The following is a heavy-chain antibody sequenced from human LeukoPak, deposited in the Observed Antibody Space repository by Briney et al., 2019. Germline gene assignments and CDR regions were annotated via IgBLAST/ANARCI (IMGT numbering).Heavy chain of an antibody. J-gene: IGHJ6*03. CDR2: ISSSSYI. CDR3: ARDRKGSSYYYYMDV. D-gene: IGHD6-13*01. Sequence: PGGSLRLSCAASGFTFSSYSMNWVRQAPGKGVEWVSSISSSSYIYYTDSVKGRFTISRDNAKNSLYLQMNSLRAEDTAVYYCARDRKGSSYYYYMDVWGKGTTVTVSS. V-gene: IGHV3-21*01. CDR1: GFTFSSYS.